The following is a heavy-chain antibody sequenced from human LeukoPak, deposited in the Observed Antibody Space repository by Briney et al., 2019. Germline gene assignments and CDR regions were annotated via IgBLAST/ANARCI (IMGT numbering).Heavy chain of an antibody. D-gene: IGHD6-13*01. J-gene: IGHJ4*02. V-gene: IGHV3-23*01. CDR3: TRAAPYGTSWYGKDDN. CDR2: FVRGST. Sequence: PGGSRRLSGAAPGSTLTSYPITWFRKAPGKGLKWVSTFVRGSTYYADTVQGRFTTSRDNSKNTLYLQMNSLRAEDTAVYFCTRAAPYGTSWYGKDDNWGQGTLVAVSS. CDR1: GSTLTSYP.